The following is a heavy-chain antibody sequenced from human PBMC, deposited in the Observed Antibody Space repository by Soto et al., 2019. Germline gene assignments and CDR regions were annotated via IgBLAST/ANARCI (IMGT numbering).Heavy chain of an antibody. CDR1: GDSISSYY. V-gene: IGHV4-59*01. D-gene: IGHD3-3*01. CDR3: ARTDTGFWSGYRFDS. Sequence: SETLSLTCTVSGDSISSYYWSWIRQPPGRGLEWIGYIYYSGKTNYNPSLRSRVTILADTSKNQFSLKLSSVTAADTAVYYCARTDTGFWSGYRFDSWGQGTLVTVSS. CDR2: IYYSGKT. J-gene: IGHJ4*02.